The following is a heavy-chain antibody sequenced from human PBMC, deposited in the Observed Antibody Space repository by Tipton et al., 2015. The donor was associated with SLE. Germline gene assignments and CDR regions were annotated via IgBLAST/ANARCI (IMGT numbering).Heavy chain of an antibody. D-gene: IGHD2-15*01. V-gene: IGHV4-61*09. CDR1: GGSISSGSYY. CDR3: ARLVGSGGMDADQGDY. J-gene: IGHJ4*02. CDR2: IYTSGST. Sequence: TLSLTCTVSGGSISSGSYYWSWIRQPAGKGLEWIGHIYTSGSTNYNPSLKSRVTISVDTSKNQFSLKLSSVTAADTAVYYCARLVGSGGMDADQGDYWGQGTLVTVSS.